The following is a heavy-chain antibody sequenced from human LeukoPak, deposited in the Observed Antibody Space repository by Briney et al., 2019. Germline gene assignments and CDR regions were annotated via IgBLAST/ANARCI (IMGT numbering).Heavy chain of an antibody. CDR2: VSGTSTYT. CDR1: GFSFSDDY. V-gene: IGHV3-11*06. CDR3: VRLSDARPSS. J-gene: IGHJ5*02. Sequence: GGSLRLSCAASGFSFSDDYMSWIRQAPGKGLEWLSYVSGTSTYTNYADPVRGRFTISRDNAKNSLYLQMNSLRAEDTAVYYCVRLSDARPSSWGQGTLVTVSS.